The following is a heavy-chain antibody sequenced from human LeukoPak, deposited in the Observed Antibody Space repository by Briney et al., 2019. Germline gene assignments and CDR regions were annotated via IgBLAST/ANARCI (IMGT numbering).Heavy chain of an antibody. Sequence: ASVKVSCKASGGTFSSYAISWVRQAPGRGLEWMGGIIPIFGTANYAQKFQGRVTITRDTSASTAYMELSSLRSEDTAVYYCARDRVGCSGGSCYRWFDPWGQGTLVTVSS. CDR2: IIPIFGTA. CDR3: ARDRVGCSGGSCYRWFDP. D-gene: IGHD2-15*01. J-gene: IGHJ5*02. V-gene: IGHV1-69*05. CDR1: GGTFSSYA.